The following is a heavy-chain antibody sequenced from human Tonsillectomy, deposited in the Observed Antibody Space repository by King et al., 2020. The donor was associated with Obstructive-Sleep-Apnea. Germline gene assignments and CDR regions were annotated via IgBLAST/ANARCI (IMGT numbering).Heavy chain of an antibody. CDR1: GFTFSTYR. Sequence: GQLVQSGGGLVQPGGSLRLSCAASGFTFSTYRMNWVRQTPGKGLEWVSYISSSSSTISYADSAKGRFTISRDNAKNSLYLQMNSLRAEDAAVYYCASGLGLDYWGQGTLVTVSS. J-gene: IGHJ4*02. V-gene: IGHV3-48*04. CDR3: ASGLGLDY. D-gene: IGHD7-27*01. CDR2: ISSSSSTI.